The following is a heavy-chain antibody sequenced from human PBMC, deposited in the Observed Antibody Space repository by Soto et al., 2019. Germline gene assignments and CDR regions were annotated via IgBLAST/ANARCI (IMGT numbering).Heavy chain of an antibody. V-gene: IGHV3-21*01. CDR3: ARHDYGLGGDAFDI. D-gene: IGHD4-17*01. Sequence: EVQLVESGGGLVKPGGSLRLSCAASGFTFSSDTFIWVRQVPGKGLDCVSSISSSSSFIYYADSVKGRFTISRDNAKNSLYLQMNSLRADDTAVYYCARHDYGLGGDAFDIWGQGTLVTVSS. CDR2: ISSSSSFI. CDR1: GFTFSSDT. J-gene: IGHJ3*02.